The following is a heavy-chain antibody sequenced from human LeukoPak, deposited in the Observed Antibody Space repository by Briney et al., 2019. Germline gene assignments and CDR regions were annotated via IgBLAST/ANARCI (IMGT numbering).Heavy chain of an antibody. V-gene: IGHV1-2*02. CDR2: INPNSGGT. Sequence: GASVKVSCKASGYTFTGYYMHWVRQAPGQGLEWMGWINPNSGGTNYAQKFQGGVTMTRDTSISTAYMELSRLRSDDTAVYYCARGPYRIVVVPAAITSFDYWGQGTLVTVSS. CDR1: GYTFTGYY. J-gene: IGHJ4*02. D-gene: IGHD2-2*01. CDR3: ARGPYRIVVVPAAITSFDY.